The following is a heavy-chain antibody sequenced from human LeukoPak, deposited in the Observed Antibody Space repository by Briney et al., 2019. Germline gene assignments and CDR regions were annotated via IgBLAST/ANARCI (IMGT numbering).Heavy chain of an antibody. V-gene: IGHV4-4*09. Sequence: PPETLSLTCTVSGGSISSYYWSWIRQPPGKGLEWIGYIYTSGSTNYNPSLKSRVTISVDTSKNQFSLKLSSVTAADTAVYYCARQNYGGFDYWGQGTLVTVSS. CDR1: GGSISSYY. D-gene: IGHD4-23*01. CDR3: ARQNYGGFDY. CDR2: IYTSGST. J-gene: IGHJ4*02.